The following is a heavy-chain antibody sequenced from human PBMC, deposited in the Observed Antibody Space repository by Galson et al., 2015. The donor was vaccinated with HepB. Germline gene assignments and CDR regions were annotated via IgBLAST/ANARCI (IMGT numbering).Heavy chain of an antibody. J-gene: IGHJ3*02. CDR2: IYSGGST. CDR3: ASSNFYGSGSYYLGAFDI. Sequence: SLRLSCAASGFTVSSNSMSWVRQAPGKGLEWVSVIYSGGSTYYAASVKGRFTISRDNSKNTLYLQMNSMRAEDTAVYYCASSNFYGSGSYYLGAFDIWGQGTMVTVSS. CDR1: GFTVSSNS. V-gene: IGHV3-53*01. D-gene: IGHD3-10*01.